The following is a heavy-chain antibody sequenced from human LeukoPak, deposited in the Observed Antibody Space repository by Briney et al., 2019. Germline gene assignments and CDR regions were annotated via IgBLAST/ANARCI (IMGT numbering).Heavy chain of an antibody. J-gene: IGHJ6*03. D-gene: IGHD2-2*01. V-gene: IGHV3-21*01. Sequence: NTGRSLRLSCAASGFTFSDYSMNWVRQAPGKGLAWVASITSAGGYKYYADSVKGRFTISRDNAQNSLFLQMNSLRAEDTAVYFCATSGGFVLPNAITGNWYMDVWGRGTSVTVSS. CDR3: ATSGGFVLPNAITGNWYMDV. CDR2: ITSAGGYK. CDR1: GFTFSDYS.